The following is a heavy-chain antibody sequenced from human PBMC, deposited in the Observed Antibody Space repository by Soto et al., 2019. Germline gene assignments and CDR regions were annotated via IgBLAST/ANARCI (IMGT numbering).Heavy chain of an antibody. D-gene: IGHD2-15*01. CDR1: GDSISSSCW. J-gene: IGHJ4*02. Sequence: QVQLQESGPGLVKPSGTLSLTCAVSGDSISSSCWWSWVRQPPGKGLEWIGEIYHSGSTNYNQSLKSRVTISVDKSKNQFSLKLNSVTAADTAVYYCARVGYCSGGNCNSGFDYWGQGTLVTVSS. CDR3: ARVGYCSGGNCNSGFDY. CDR2: IYHSGST. V-gene: IGHV4-4*02.